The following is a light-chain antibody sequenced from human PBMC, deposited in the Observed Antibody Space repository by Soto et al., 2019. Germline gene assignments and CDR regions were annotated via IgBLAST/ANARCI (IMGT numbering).Light chain of an antibody. J-gene: IGKJ3*01. Sequence: AIRMTQSPSSFSASTGDRVTITCRASQGISSYLAWYQQKPGKAPTLLIYAASTWQSGVPSRFSGSGSGTDFTLTISCLQSEDFATYYCQQYYSYPFTFGPGTKVDIK. V-gene: IGKV1-8*01. CDR3: QQYYSYPFT. CDR1: QGISSY. CDR2: AAS.